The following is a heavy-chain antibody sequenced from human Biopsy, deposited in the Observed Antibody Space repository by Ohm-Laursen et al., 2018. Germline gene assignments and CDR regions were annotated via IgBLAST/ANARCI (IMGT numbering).Heavy chain of an antibody. CDR2: INPGSGDT. CDR1: GYSFTSYY. J-gene: IGHJ4*02. Sequence: ASVKVSCKASGYSFTSYYLHWVPQAPGQGLEWMGLINPGSGDTILAQKFQGRVSLTRDTSADTAYMKLTSLTSEDTATYYCARADASTFDSWGQGTLVTVSS. CDR3: ARADASTFDS. V-gene: IGHV1-46*01.